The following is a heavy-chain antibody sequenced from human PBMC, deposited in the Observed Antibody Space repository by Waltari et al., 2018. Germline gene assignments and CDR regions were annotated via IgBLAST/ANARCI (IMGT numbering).Heavy chain of an antibody. V-gene: IGHV3-74*01. D-gene: IGHD1-26*01. J-gene: IGHJ4*02. Sequence: EVQLVESGGGLIQPGGSLRLSCAASGFTFSTYWMHWVRQVPGKGLVWVSRIDTQGSRTDYADSVKGRFTISRDNAKNTLYLQMNSLRVEDTALYYCARDLGGSGSDWGQGTLVTVSS. CDR3: ARDLGGSGSD. CDR2: IDTQGSRT. CDR1: GFTFSTYW.